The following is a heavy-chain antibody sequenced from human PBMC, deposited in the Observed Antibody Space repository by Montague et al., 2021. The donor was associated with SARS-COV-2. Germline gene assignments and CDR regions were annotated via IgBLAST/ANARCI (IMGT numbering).Heavy chain of an antibody. D-gene: IGHD1-14*01. V-gene: IGHV4-59*01. Sequence: SETLSLTCTVSGGSLSSDYWSWIRQHPGKGLEWIGYIYYRGSTNYNPSLKSRVALSVDTSKNQFSLKVYSVTAADTAVYYCARERQYNWLDAWGQGTLVTVSS. CDR3: ARERQYNWLDA. CDR2: IYYRGST. J-gene: IGHJ5*02. CDR1: GGSLSSDY.